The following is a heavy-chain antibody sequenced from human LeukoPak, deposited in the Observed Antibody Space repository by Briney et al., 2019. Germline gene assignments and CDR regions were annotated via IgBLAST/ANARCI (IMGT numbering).Heavy chain of an antibody. CDR1: GFTFSSYS. CDR2: ISSSSSYI. V-gene: IGHV3-21*01. D-gene: IGHD2-2*01. Sequence: GGSLRLSCAASGFTFSSYSMNWVRQAPGKGLEWVSSISSSSSYIYYADSVKGRFTISRDNAKNSLYLQMNSLRAEDTAVYYCAREPRGCSSTSCYFPIDYWGQGTLVTVSS. CDR3: AREPRGCSSTSCYFPIDY. J-gene: IGHJ4*02.